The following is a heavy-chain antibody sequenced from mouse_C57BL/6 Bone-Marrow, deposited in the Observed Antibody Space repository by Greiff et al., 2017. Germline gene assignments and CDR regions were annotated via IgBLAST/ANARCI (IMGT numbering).Heavy chain of an antibody. CDR3: ARDCGSSYWYFDV. J-gene: IGHJ1*03. D-gene: IGHD1-1*01. CDR1: GYTFTSYD. Sequence: VKLVESGPELVKPGASVKLSCKASGYTFTSYDINWVKPRPGQGLEWIGWIYPRDGSTKYNEKFKGKATLTVVTSSSTAYMELHSLTSEDSAVYFCARDCGSSYWYFDVWGTGTTVTVSS. CDR2: IYPRDGST. V-gene: IGHV1-85*01.